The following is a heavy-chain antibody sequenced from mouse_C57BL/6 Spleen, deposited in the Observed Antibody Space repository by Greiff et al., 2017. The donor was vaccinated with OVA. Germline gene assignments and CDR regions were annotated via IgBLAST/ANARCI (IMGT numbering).Heavy chain of an antibody. D-gene: IGHD4-1*01. CDR3: VRQTGAGWYFDV. J-gene: IGHJ1*03. CDR2: IRSKSNNYAT. CDR1: GFSFNTYA. Sequence: DVMLVESGGGLVQPKGSLKLSCAASGFSFNTYAMNWVRQAPGKGLEWVARIRSKSNNYATYYADSVKDRFTISRDDSESMLYLQMNNLKTEDTAMYYCVRQTGAGWYFDVWGTGTTVTVSS. V-gene: IGHV10-1*01.